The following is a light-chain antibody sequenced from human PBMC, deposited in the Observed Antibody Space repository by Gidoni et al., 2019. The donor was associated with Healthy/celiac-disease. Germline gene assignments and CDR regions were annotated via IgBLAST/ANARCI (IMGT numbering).Light chain of an antibody. CDR3: QQLNSYPLT. J-gene: IGKJ4*01. V-gene: IGKV1-9*01. Sequence: DIQLTQSPSFLSASVGDRVTITCRASQGISSYLAWYQQKPGKAPKLLTYAASTLQSGVPSRFSGSGSGTELTLTISSLQPEDFATYYCQQLNSYPLTFGGETKVEIK. CDR1: QGISSY. CDR2: AAS.